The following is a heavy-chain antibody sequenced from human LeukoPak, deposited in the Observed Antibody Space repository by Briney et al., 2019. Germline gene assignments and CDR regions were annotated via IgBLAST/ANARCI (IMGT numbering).Heavy chain of an antibody. D-gene: IGHD3-9*01. V-gene: IGHV3-74*01. Sequence: GGSLRLSCAASGFTFSSYWMHWVRQAPGKGLVWVSRINSDGSSTSYADSVKGRFTISRDNSKNTLYLQMNSLRAEDTAVYYCAKDRHSSDILTGYYDYWGQGTLVTVSS. CDR1: GFTFSSYW. CDR2: INSDGSST. J-gene: IGHJ4*02. CDR3: AKDRHSSDILTGYYDY.